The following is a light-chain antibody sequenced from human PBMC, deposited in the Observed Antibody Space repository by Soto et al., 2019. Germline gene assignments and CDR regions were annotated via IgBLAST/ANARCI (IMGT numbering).Light chain of an antibody. Sequence: QSALTQPASMSGSPGQSITISCTGSSRDIGGYKYVSWYQHHQGKAPKLMIYDVSNRPSGVSNRFSGSKSGDTDSLTISGLQAEDEADYYCSSYTSNTTPYVFGTGTQLTVL. CDR2: DVS. CDR1: SRDIGGYKY. J-gene: IGLJ1*01. V-gene: IGLV2-14*03. CDR3: SSYTSNTTPYV.